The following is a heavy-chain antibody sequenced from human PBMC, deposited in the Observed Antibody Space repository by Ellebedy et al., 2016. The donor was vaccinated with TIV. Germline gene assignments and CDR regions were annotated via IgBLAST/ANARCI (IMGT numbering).Heavy chain of an antibody. CDR2: ISSSSSGI. Sequence: GESLKISXAATGLTFSSHSMNWVRQAPGKGLEWVSYISSSSSGIYYAESVKGRFTISRDNAKNSLYLQMNSLRAEDTAVYYCARADYGDYDNYWGQGTLVTVSS. V-gene: IGHV3-48*04. J-gene: IGHJ4*02. D-gene: IGHD4-17*01. CDR3: ARADYGDYDNY. CDR1: GLTFSSHS.